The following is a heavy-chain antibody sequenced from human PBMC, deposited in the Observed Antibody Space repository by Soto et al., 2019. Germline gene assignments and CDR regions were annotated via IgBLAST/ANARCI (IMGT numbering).Heavy chain of an antibody. Sequence: QVQLQESGPGLVKPSGTLSLTCAVSSGSISSSNWWSWVRQPPGKGLEWIGEIYHSGSTNYNPSLKSRVTMSVDKSKNQFSLKLSSVTAADTAVYYCARRRITMVRGAFPGVDDAFDIWGQGTMVTVSS. CDR3: ARRRITMVRGAFPGVDDAFDI. CDR1: SGSISSSNW. J-gene: IGHJ3*02. V-gene: IGHV4-4*02. D-gene: IGHD3-10*01. CDR2: IYHSGST.